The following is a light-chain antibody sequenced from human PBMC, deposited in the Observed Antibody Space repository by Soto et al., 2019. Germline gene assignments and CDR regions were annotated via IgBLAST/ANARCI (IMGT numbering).Light chain of an antibody. CDR1: QSISSY. V-gene: IGKV1-39*01. CDR3: QQSYSTPPAFT. Sequence: DIQMTQSPSSLSASVGDRVTITCRASQSISSYLNWYQQKPGKAPKHLIYAASSLQSGVPSRFSGSGSGTDFTLTISSLQPDDFATYYCQQSYSTPPAFTFGPGTKVDIK. CDR2: AAS. J-gene: IGKJ3*01.